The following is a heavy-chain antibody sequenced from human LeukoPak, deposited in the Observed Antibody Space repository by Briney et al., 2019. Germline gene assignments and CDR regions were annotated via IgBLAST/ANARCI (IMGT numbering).Heavy chain of an antibody. CDR3: ARCFTAVAGCSWDY. V-gene: IGHV1-3*01. Sequence: GASVTVSCKASGYTFTSYAMHWVRQAPGQRLEWMGWINAGNGNTKYSQKFQGRVTITRDTSASTAYMELSSLRSEDTAVYYCARCFTAVAGCSWDYWGQGTLVTVSS. D-gene: IGHD6-19*01. J-gene: IGHJ4*02. CDR2: INAGNGNT. CDR1: GYTFTSYA.